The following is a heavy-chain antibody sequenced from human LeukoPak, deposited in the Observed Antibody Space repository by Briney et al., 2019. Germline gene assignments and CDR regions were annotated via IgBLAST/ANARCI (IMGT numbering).Heavy chain of an antibody. CDR1: GLTVSSNY. CDR2: IYSGGST. V-gene: IGHV3-66*02. J-gene: IGHJ4*02. Sequence: GGSLRLSYAACGLTVSSNYMSWVRQAPGKGVGWASVIYSGGSTYYADSVKGRFTISRDNSKNTLYLQMNSLRAEDTAVHYCARDPGLNTAMAYDYWGQGTLVTVSS. CDR3: ARDPGLNTAMAYDY. D-gene: IGHD5-18*01.